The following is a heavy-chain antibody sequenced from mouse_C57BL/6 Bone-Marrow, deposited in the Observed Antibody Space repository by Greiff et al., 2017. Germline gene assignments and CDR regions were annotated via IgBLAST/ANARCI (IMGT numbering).Heavy chain of an antibody. CDR3: ARSARIYYCGRSYYAMDY. Sequence: QVQLKQSGAELVRPGTSVKMSCKASGYTFTNYWIGWAKQRPGHGLEWIGDIYPGGGYTNYNEKFKGKATLTADKSSSTAYMQFSSLTSEDSAIYYCARSARIYYCGRSYYAMDYRGQGTSVTVSS. J-gene: IGHJ4*01. CDR1: GYTFTNYW. V-gene: IGHV1-63*01. CDR2: IYPGGGYT. D-gene: IGHD1-1*01.